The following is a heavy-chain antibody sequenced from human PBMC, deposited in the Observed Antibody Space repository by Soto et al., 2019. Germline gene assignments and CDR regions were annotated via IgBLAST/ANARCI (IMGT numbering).Heavy chain of an antibody. CDR1: GGTFSSYA. CDR2: IIPIFGTA. V-gene: IGHV1-69*06. J-gene: IGHJ4*02. D-gene: IGHD2-15*01. Sequence: SVKVSCKASGGTFSSYAISWVRQAPGQGLEWMGGIIPIFGTANYAQKFQGRVTITADKSTSTAYMELSSLRSEDTAVYYCARLGGCSGGSCYEEDYWGQGTLVTVSS. CDR3: ARLGGCSGGSCYEEDY.